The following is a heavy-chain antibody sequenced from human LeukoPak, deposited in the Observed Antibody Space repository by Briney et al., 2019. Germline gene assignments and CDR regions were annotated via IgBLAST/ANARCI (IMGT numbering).Heavy chain of an antibody. CDR3: ARVSSSSWWALDY. D-gene: IGHD6-13*01. Sequence: GGSLRLSCAASGFTVSSDYMSWVRQAPGKGLEWVSVIYSGGSTYYGDSVKGRFTISRDNAKNTLYLQMNSLRAEDTAVYYCARVSSSSWWALDYWGQGTLVTVSS. V-gene: IGHV3-53*01. J-gene: IGHJ4*02. CDR2: IYSGGST. CDR1: GFTVSSDY.